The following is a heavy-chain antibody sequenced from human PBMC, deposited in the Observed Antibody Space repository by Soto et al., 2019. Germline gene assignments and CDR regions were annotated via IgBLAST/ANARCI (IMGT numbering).Heavy chain of an antibody. CDR3: AKEAGIQLWHDDLQFDDY. CDR2: ISYDGSNK. V-gene: IGHV3-30*18. Sequence: QVQLVESGGGVVQPGRSLRLSCAASGFTFSSYGMHWVRQAPGKGLEWVAVISYDGSNKYYADSVKGRFTISRDHSKNTLYLQMNSLRAEDTDVYYCAKEAGIQLWHDDLQFDDYWGQGTLVTVSS. CDR1: GFTFSSYG. D-gene: IGHD5-18*01. J-gene: IGHJ4*02.